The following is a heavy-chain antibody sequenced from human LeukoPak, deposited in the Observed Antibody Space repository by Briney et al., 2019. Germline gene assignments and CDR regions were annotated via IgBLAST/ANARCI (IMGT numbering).Heavy chain of an antibody. CDR3: YVVVPAAPGGGLY. CDR2: IRYDGSNK. D-gene: IGHD2-2*01. Sequence: PGGSLRLSCAASGFTFSSYGMHWVRQAPGKGLEWVAFIRYDGSNKYYADSVKGRFTISRDNSKNTLYLRMNSLRAEDTAVYYCYVVVPAAPGGGLYWGQGTLVTVSS. J-gene: IGHJ4*02. V-gene: IGHV3-30*02. CDR1: GFTFSSYG.